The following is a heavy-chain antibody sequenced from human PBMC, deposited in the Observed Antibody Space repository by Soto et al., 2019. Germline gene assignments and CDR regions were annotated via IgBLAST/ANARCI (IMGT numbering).Heavy chain of an antibody. J-gene: IGHJ4*02. V-gene: IGHV1-8*01. CDR2: MNPNSGNT. Sequence: QVQLVQSGAEVKKPGASVKVSCKASGYTFTSYDINWVRQATGQGLEWMGWMNPNSGNTGYAEQFQGRVSMTKNTSISTAYMELSSLRSEDTAVYYCARVRRCLDYWGQGTLVTVSS. CDR3: ARVRRCLDY. D-gene: IGHD3-10*01. CDR1: GYTFTSYD.